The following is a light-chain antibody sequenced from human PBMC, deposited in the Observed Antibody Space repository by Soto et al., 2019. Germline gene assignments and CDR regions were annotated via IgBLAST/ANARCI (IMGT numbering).Light chain of an antibody. V-gene: IGLV2-11*01. CDR3: CSYADNFSYV. J-gene: IGLJ1*01. CDR1: SSDVGAYNY. CDR2: DVS. Sequence: QSALTQPRSVSGSPGQSVTISCTGTSSDVGAYNYVSWYQQHPGKAPKLVTYDVSKRPSGVPDRFSGSKSGNTASLTISGLQAEDEADYYCCSYADNFSYVFGTGTNVTVL.